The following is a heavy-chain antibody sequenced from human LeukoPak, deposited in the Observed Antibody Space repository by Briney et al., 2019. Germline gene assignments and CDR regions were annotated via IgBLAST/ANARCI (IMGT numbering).Heavy chain of an antibody. CDR3: AKGRDKYQLLSKNWFDP. J-gene: IGHJ5*02. D-gene: IGHD2-2*01. CDR2: ISWNSGSI. V-gene: IGHV3-9*01. CDR1: GFTLSSYG. Sequence: GGSLRLSCAASGFTLSSYGMRWVRQAPGKGLEWVSGISWNSGSIGYADSVKGRFTISRDNAKNSLYLQMNSLRAEDTALYYCAKGRDKYQLLSKNWFDPWGQGTLVTVSS.